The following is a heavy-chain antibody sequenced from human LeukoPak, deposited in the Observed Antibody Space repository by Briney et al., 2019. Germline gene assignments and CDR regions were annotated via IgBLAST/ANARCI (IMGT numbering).Heavy chain of an antibody. J-gene: IGHJ4*02. Sequence: PGGSLRLSCAASGFIFSSYGMHWVRQAPGKEPEWVAIISYDGNYKYYADSVKGRFTISRDNSKNTLYLQMNSLGAKDTAVYYCASTTPGVGAIDYWGQGTLVTVSS. CDR1: GFIFSSYG. V-gene: IGHV3-30*04. CDR3: ASTTPGVGAIDY. D-gene: IGHD1-26*01. CDR2: ISYDGNYK.